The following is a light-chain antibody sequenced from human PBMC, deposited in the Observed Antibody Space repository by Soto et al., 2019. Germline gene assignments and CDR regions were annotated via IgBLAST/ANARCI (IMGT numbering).Light chain of an antibody. V-gene: IGKV1-9*01. CDR2: AXS. J-gene: IGKJ1*01. Sequence: GDTVSVPGLASEGIGTYLASXXQKXGKXXXXXXXAXSTXQXGVPXXFSGSGSGTDFSLTISSLHPEDVATYFCQQVDSCPRTFGQGNKLDXK. CDR1: EGIGTY. CDR3: QQVDSCPRT.